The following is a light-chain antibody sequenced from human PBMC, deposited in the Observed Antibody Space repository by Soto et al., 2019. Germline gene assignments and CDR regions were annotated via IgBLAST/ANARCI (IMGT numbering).Light chain of an antibody. Sequence: DIQMTQSPSSLSASVGDRVTITCRASHNIINYLNWYQQKPGEAPQLLIYVASNLESGVPTRFRGSGSGTKFTLTISSLQPEDFASYYCQKLENCPLTFGQGTRLEIK. CDR3: QKLENCPLT. V-gene: IGKV1-39*01. J-gene: IGKJ5*01. CDR1: HNIINY. CDR2: VAS.